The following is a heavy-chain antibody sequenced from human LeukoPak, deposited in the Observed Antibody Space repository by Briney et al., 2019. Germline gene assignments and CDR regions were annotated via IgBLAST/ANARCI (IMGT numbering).Heavy chain of an antibody. CDR3: ARAWRRGSIVVVPAATGGAFDI. Sequence: KPSETLSLTCTVSGGSISSSSYYWGWIRQPPGKGLEWIGSIYYSGSTYYNPSLKSRVTISVDTSKNQFSLKLSSVTAADTAVYYCARAWRRGSIVVVPAATGGAFDIWGQGTMVTVSS. D-gene: IGHD2-2*01. CDR2: IYYSGST. V-gene: IGHV4-39*07. CDR1: GGSISSSSYY. J-gene: IGHJ3*02.